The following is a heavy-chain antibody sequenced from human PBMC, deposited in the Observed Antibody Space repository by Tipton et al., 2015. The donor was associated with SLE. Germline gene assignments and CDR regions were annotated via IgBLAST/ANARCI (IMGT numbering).Heavy chain of an antibody. D-gene: IGHD3-3*01. CDR3: ARGGRIAXXGXAADGAFDI. J-gene: IGHJ3*02. CDR1: GGSISSYF. Sequence: TLSLTCTVSGGSISSYFWSWXRHPPGKGLEGIGDFYXSGSTNYNISLKSRITISLDTSKKQFXLKLSSVTSLDTAVYYCARGGRIAXXGXAADGAFDIWALGTMLAVSX. CDR2: FYXSGST. V-gene: IGHV4-59*01.